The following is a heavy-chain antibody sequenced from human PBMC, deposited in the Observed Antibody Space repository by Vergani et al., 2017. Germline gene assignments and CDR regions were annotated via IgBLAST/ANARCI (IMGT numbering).Heavy chain of an antibody. Sequence: QVQLVQSGAEVKKPGASVKVSCKASGYTFTSYDISWVRQAPGQGLEWMGWISAYNGNTNYAQKLQGRVTMTTDTSTSTAYMELRSLRSDDTAVYYCARVLTSIYCSSISCPLDGMDVWGQGTTVTVSS. CDR2: ISAYNGNT. CDR1: GYTFTSYD. D-gene: IGHD2-2*01. CDR3: ARVLTSIYCSSISCPLDGMDV. J-gene: IGHJ6*02. V-gene: IGHV1-18*01.